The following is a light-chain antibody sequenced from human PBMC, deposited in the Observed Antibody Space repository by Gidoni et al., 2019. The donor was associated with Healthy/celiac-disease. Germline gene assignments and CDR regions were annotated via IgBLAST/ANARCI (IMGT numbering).Light chain of an antibody. CDR3: QSYDSSLSVLWV. Sequence: QSVLTQPPSVSGAPGQRVTISCTGSSSNIGAGYDVHWYQQLPGTAPKLLIYGNSNRPSGVPDRFSGSKSGTSASLAITGLQAEDEADYYCQSYDSSLSVLWVFGGGTKLXVX. CDR2: GNS. CDR1: SSNIGAGYD. J-gene: IGLJ3*02. V-gene: IGLV1-40*01.